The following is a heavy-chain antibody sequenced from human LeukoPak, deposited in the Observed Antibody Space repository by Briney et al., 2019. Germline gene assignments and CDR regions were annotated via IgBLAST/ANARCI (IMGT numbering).Heavy chain of an antibody. CDR1: GFTFRSYA. CDR2: ISGGGDTT. V-gene: IGHV3-23*01. Sequence: PGGSLRLSCAASGFTFRSYAMSWVRQAPGKGLEWVSVISGGGDTTYYADSVQGRFTISRDNSKNMLFLQMNSLRAEDTAVYYCAREEPNSDFWGQGTLVAVSS. D-gene: IGHD1-14*01. CDR3: AREEPNSDF. J-gene: IGHJ4*02.